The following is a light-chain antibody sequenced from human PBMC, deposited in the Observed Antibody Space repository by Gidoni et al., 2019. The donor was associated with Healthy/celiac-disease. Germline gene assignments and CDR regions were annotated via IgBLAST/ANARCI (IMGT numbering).Light chain of an antibody. V-gene: IGKV3-15*01. CDR1: QSVSSN. CDR3: QQYNNWPRT. J-gene: IGKJ1*01. Sequence: EIVMTQSPATLSVSPGERATLACRASQSVSSNLAWYQQKPGQAPRLLIYGASTRATGIPARFIGSGSGTEFTLTISSLQSEEFAVYYCQQYNNWPRTFGQGTKVEIK. CDR2: GAS.